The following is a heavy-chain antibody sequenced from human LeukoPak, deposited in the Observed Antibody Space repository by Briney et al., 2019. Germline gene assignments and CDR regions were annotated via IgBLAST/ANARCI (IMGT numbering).Heavy chain of an antibody. CDR2: FDPEDGET. Sequence: ASVKVSCKVSGYTLTELSMHWVRQAPGKGLEWMGGFDPEDGETIYAQKFQGRVTMTEDTSTDTAYMELSRLRSDDTAVYYCARDHCTNGVCYTQGYWGQGTLVTVSS. CDR1: GYTLTELS. CDR3: ARDHCTNGVCYTQGY. V-gene: IGHV1-24*01. D-gene: IGHD2-8*01. J-gene: IGHJ4*02.